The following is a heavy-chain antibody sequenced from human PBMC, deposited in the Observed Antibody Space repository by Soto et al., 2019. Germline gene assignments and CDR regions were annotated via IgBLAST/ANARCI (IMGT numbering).Heavy chain of an antibody. CDR1: GFTFSIYA. CDR2: FSGSGGST. Sequence: EVQLLESGGGLVQPGGSLRLSCAASGFTFSIYAMNWVRQAPGKGLEWVSAFSGSGGSTYYAESVKGRFTISRDNSKNQVYLQTYSLRAENTALYYCAKGRSGRSGCYFDSWGQGTLVAVSS. D-gene: IGHD2-15*01. CDR3: AKGRSGRSGCYFDS. J-gene: IGHJ4*02. V-gene: IGHV3-23*01.